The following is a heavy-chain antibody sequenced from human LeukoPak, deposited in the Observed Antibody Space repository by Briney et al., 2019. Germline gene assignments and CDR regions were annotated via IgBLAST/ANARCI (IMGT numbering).Heavy chain of an antibody. Sequence: SETLSLTCTVSGGSISSYYWSWIRQPPGKGLEWIGEINHSGSTNYNPSLKSRVTISVDTSKNQFSLKLSSVTAADTAVYYCARQGGVVVAANPLFDYWGQGTLVTVSS. V-gene: IGHV4-34*01. CDR2: INHSGST. J-gene: IGHJ4*02. D-gene: IGHD2-15*01. CDR3: ARQGGVVVAANPLFDY. CDR1: GGSISSYY.